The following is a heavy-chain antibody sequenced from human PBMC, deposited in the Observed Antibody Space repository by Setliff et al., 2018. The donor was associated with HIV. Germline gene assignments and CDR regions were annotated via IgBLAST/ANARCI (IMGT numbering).Heavy chain of an antibody. J-gene: IGHJ4*02. CDR3: ARDQGKYCDGDCYSSLAGFDY. D-gene: IGHD2-21*02. CDR1: GFTFSRSW. Sequence: HPGGSLRLSCAASGFTFSRSWMHWVCQAPEKGLEWVADIKCDGSEKYYVDSVKGRLTISRDNSKNTLFLQMGSLRAEDMAVYYCARDQGKYCDGDCYSSLAGFDYWGQGTLVTVSS. CDR2: IKCDGSEK. V-gene: IGHV3-7*01.